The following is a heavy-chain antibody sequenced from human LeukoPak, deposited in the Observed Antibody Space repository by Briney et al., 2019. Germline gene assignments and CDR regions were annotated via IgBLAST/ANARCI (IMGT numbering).Heavy chain of an antibody. CDR2: INYSGRT. V-gene: IGHV4-34*01. Sequence: SEPLSLTCALSGGSFLGSHWNWNRQSPEQGLEWIGEINYSGRTNYNPSLKSRVTISVDTDKSQFFLKLTSVTAADTAVYYCARDPTTVVTLPYYFDFWGQGTLVTVSA. CDR3: ARDPTTVVTLPYYFDF. CDR1: GGSFLGSH. J-gene: IGHJ4*02. D-gene: IGHD4-23*01.